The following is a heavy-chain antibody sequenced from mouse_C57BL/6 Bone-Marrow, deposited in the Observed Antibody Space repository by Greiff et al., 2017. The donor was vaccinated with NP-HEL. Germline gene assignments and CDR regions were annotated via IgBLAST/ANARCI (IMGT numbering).Heavy chain of an antibody. D-gene: IGHD3-2*02. CDR2: IYPRSGNS. V-gene: IGHV1-81*01. CDR3: ARRGQLRLFAY. J-gene: IGHJ3*01. Sequence: VQLQQSGAELARPGASVKLSCKASGYTFTSYGISWVKQRTGQGLEWIGEIYPRSGNSYYNAKFKGKATLTADKSSSTAYMELRSLTSEDSAVYFCARRGQLRLFAYWGQGTLVTVSA. CDR1: GYTFTSYG.